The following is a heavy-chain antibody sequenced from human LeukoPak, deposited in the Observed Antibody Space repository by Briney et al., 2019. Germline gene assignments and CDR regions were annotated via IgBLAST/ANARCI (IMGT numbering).Heavy chain of an antibody. Sequence: PGGSLRLSCAASGFTFSSYAMSWVRQAPGKGLEWVSTITGGGGSTYYADSVKGRFTISRDNSKNTLYLQMNSLRAGDTAVYYCARDPLITYYYDSSGNHADWFDPWGQGTLVTVSS. CDR3: ARDPLITYYYDSSGNHADWFDP. J-gene: IGHJ5*02. CDR2: ITGGGGST. D-gene: IGHD3-22*01. V-gene: IGHV3-23*01. CDR1: GFTFSSYA.